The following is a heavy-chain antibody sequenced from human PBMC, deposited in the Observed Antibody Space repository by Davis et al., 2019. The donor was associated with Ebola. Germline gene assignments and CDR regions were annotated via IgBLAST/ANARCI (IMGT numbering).Heavy chain of an antibody. CDR2: ISWNSGSI. V-gene: IGHV3-9*01. D-gene: IGHD2-15*01. Sequence: GGSLRLSCAASGFTFSSYAFTFSSYAMSWVRQAPGKGLEWVSGISWNSGSIGYADSVKGRFTISRDNAKNSLYLQMNSLRAEDTAVYYCAKAVGPYYYYGMDVWGQGTTVTVSS. J-gene: IGHJ6*02. CDR3: AKAVGPYYYYGMDV. CDR1: GFTFSSYAFTFSSYA.